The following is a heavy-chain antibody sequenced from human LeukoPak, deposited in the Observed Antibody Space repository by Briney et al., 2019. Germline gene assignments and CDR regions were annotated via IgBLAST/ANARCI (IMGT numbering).Heavy chain of an antibody. CDR1: GGTFRSYV. CDR2: INPSGGST. J-gene: IGHJ4*02. V-gene: IGHV1-46*01. Sequence: ASVKVSCKASGGTFRSYVISWVRQAPGQGLEWMGIINPSGGSTSYAQKFQGRVTMTRDTSTSTVYMELSSLRSEDTAVYYCARDHSSGWYWPGDYRGQGTLVTVSS. CDR3: ARDHSSGWYWPGDY. D-gene: IGHD6-19*01.